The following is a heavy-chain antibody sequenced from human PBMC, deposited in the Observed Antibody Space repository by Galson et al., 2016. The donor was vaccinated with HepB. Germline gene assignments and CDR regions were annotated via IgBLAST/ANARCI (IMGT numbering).Heavy chain of an antibody. CDR3: AKRCSSGWYPAY. Sequence: SLRLSCAASGFTFSDFGMHWVRQAPDKGLEWVAVISYGGSNKYYADSVKGRVTISRDTSKNTLYLQMNSLRADDTAVYYCAKRCSSGWYPAYWGQGTLVTVSS. CDR2: ISYGGSNK. CDR1: GFTFSDFG. D-gene: IGHD6-19*01. J-gene: IGHJ4*02. V-gene: IGHV3-30*18.